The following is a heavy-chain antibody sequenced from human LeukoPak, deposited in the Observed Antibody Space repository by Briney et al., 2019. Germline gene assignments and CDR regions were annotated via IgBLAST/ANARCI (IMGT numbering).Heavy chain of an antibody. V-gene: IGHV4-4*09. CDR2: IYTSGST. Sequence: SETLSLTCTVSGGSISSYYWSWIRQPPGKGLEWIGYIYTSGSTNYNPSLKSRVTISVDTSKNQFSLKLSSVTAADTAVYYCASSPSHYYYIDVWGKGTTVTVSS. J-gene: IGHJ6*03. CDR3: ASSPSHYYYIDV. CDR1: GGSISSYY.